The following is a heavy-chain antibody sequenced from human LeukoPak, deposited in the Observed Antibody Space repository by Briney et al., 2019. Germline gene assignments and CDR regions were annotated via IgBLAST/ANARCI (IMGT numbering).Heavy chain of an antibody. V-gene: IGHV4-59*01. Sequence: SETLSLTCTVSGGSISSDYWSWIRQPPGKGLEWIGYIYYSGSTNYNPSLKSRVTISVDTSKNQFSLKLSSVTAADTAVYYCARSSSYFDYWGQGTLVTVSS. CDR2: IYYSGST. J-gene: IGHJ4*02. CDR3: ARSSSYFDY. CDR1: GGSISSDY. D-gene: IGHD6-13*01.